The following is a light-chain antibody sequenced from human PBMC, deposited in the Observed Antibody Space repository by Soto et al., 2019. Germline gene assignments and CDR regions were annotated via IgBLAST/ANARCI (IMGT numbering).Light chain of an antibody. CDR1: SSDVGGYNY. Sequence: QSALTQPRSVSGSPGQSVTISCTGTSSDVGGYNYVSWYQQHPGKAPKLLIYAVNMRPSGVPDRFSGSKSGNAASLTISGLQAEDEAEYSCCSYAGSYTWVFGGGTKLTVL. CDR3: CSYAGSYTWV. J-gene: IGLJ3*02. V-gene: IGLV2-11*01. CDR2: AVN.